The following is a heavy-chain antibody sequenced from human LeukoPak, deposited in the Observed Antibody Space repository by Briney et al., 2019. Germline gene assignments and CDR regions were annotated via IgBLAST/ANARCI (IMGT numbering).Heavy chain of an antibody. D-gene: IGHD5-24*01. CDR1: GYTFTGYY. J-gene: IGHJ4*02. V-gene: IGHV1-2*06. CDR2: INPNSGDT. CDR3: ARGDGWDYLDY. Sequence: ASVKVSCKASGYTFTGYYIHWVRQAPGQGLEWMGRINPNSGDTNYAQKFQGRVTMTRDTSITTSYVELSRLTSDDTAVYYCARGDGWDYLDYWGQGTLVTVSS.